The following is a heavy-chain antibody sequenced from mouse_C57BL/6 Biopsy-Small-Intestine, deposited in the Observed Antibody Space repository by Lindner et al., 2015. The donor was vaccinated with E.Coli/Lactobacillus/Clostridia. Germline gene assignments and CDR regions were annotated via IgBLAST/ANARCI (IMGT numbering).Heavy chain of an antibody. D-gene: IGHD1-1*02. CDR1: GYTFTTHA. V-gene: IGHV1-66*01. CDR3: ARDMGFYYGMDV. J-gene: IGHJ4*01. Sequence: SVKVSCKTSGYTFTTHAINWVRQAPGQGLEWMGWISTFSGNTNYPPRLQGRVILTTDTSTSTAYMELRGLLSDDTAVYYCARDMGFYYGMDVWGQGTAVTVSS. CDR2: ISTFSGNT.